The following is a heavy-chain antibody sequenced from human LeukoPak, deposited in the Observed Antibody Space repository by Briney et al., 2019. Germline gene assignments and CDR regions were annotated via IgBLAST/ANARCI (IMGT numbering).Heavy chain of an antibody. CDR1: GYTFTSYD. V-gene: IGHV1-18*01. CDR3: ARSEVGALVDY. J-gene: IGHJ4*02. D-gene: IGHD1-26*01. CDR2: ISVYNGNT. Sequence: GASVKVSRKASGYTFTSYDITWVRQAPGQGLEWMGWISVYNGNTKYAQKVEGRVTMTTDTSTSTAYMELRSLRSDDTAVYYCARSEVGALVDYWGQGTLVTVSS.